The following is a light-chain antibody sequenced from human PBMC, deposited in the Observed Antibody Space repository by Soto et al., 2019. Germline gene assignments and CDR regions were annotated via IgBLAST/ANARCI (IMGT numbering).Light chain of an antibody. V-gene: IGLV2-14*03. CDR3: TSGTTSTTMI. CDR1: SSDIGAYNF. J-gene: IGLJ2*01. CDR2: DVN. Sequence: QSALTQPASVSGSPGQSITISCTGTSSDIGAYNFVSWYQQHPGKAPKLMLYDVNIRPSGVSNRFSGSKSGNTASLTISGLQAEDEAASYCTSGTTSTTMIFGGGTKVPVL.